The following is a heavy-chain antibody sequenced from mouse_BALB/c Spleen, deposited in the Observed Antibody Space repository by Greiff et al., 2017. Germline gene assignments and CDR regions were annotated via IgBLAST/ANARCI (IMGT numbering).Heavy chain of an antibody. J-gene: IGHJ3*01. D-gene: IGHD2-4*01. CDR2: ISCYNGAT. V-gene: IGHV1S34*01. CDR1: GYSFTGYY. Sequence: LVKTGASVKISCKASGYSFTGYYMHWVKQSHGKSLEWIGYISCYNGATSYNQKFKGKATFTVDTSSSTAYMQFNSLTSEDSAVYFCASLRYYDYDGAWFAYWGQGTLVTVSA. CDR3: ASLRYYDYDGAWFAY.